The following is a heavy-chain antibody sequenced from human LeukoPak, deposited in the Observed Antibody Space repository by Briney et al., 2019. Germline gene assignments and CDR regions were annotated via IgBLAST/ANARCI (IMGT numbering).Heavy chain of an antibody. Sequence: PSQTLSLTCSVSGDSISSRDYYWTWIRQPAGKGLEWIGRISAGVSTNDNPSPKNRVTISVDTAKNQFSLNLTSVTAADTAVYYCARSRRRDAYNAMVYYMDVWGKGATVTISS. CDR3: ARSRRRDAYNAMVYYMDV. CDR1: GDSISSRDYY. V-gene: IGHV4-61*02. J-gene: IGHJ6*03. CDR2: ISAGVST. D-gene: IGHD5-24*01.